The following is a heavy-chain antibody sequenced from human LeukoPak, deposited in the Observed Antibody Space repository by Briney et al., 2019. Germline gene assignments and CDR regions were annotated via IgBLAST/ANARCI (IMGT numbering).Heavy chain of an antibody. J-gene: IGHJ4*02. Sequence: SETLSLTCAVYGGSFSGYYWSWIRQPPGKGLEWIGEINHSGSTNYNPSLKSRATISVDTSKNQFSLKLSSVTAADTAVYYCARGRSSGYYGVMVYWGQGTLVTVSS. CDR2: INHSGST. CDR3: ARGRSSGYYGVMVY. V-gene: IGHV4-34*01. CDR1: GGSFSGYY. D-gene: IGHD3-22*01.